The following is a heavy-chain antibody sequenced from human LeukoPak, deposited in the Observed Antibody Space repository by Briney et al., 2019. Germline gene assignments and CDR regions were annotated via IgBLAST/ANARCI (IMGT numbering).Heavy chain of an antibody. Sequence: SETLSLTCTVSGGSISSSSYYWGWIRQPPGKGLEWIGSIYYSGSTYYNPSLKSRVTISVDTSKNQFSLKLSSVTAADTAVYYCARGATEWLLSSPFDYWGQGTLVTVSS. D-gene: IGHD3-3*01. CDR1: GGSISSSSYY. J-gene: IGHJ4*02. V-gene: IGHV4-39*07. CDR3: ARGATEWLLSSPFDY. CDR2: IYYSGST.